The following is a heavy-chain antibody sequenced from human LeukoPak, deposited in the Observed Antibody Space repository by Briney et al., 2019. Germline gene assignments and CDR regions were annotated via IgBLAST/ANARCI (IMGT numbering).Heavy chain of an antibody. Sequence: SETLSLTCADYGGSFSGYYWRWIRQPPGKELEWIEEINHSGSTNYNPSLKSRVTISVDTSKNQFSLKLSSVTAADTAVYYCARGSSGWYRNWFDPWGQGTLVTVSS. CDR3: ARGSSGWYRNWFDP. J-gene: IGHJ5*02. D-gene: IGHD6-19*01. V-gene: IGHV4-34*01. CDR2: INHSGST. CDR1: GGSFSGYY.